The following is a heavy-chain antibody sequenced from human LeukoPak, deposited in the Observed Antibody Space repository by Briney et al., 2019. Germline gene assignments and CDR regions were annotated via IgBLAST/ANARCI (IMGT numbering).Heavy chain of an antibody. V-gene: IGHV3-21*01. J-gene: IGHJ4*02. CDR3: ARVQGSGQPRWY. CDR1: GFTFSSYS. Sequence: GGSLRLSCAASGFTFSSYSMNWVRQAPGKGLEWVSSISSSSYIYYADSVKGRFTISRDNAKNSLYLQMNSLRAEDTAVYYCARVQGSGQPRWYWGQGTLVTVSS. CDR2: ISSSSYI. D-gene: IGHD2-15*01.